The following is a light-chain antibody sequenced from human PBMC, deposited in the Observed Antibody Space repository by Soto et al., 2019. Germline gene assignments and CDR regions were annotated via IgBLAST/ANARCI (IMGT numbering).Light chain of an antibody. CDR3: ELADNSGTYVF. Sequence: SYELTQPPSVSVSLGQTARITCSGDALPNQYAHWYQKRPGQAPVLMIYKDKERPSGIPERFSGSNTGTTVTLTIRGVQPEDEADYYCELADNSGTYVFFGGGTKLTVL. CDR2: KDK. J-gene: IGLJ2*01. CDR1: ALPNQY. V-gene: IGLV3-25*02.